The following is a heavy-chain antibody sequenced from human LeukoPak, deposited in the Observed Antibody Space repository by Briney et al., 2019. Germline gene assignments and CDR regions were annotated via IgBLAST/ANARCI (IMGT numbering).Heavy chain of an antibody. D-gene: IGHD6-19*01. CDR2: ITASGDST. CDR1: GFTFSSYA. Sequence: PGGSLRLSCAASGFTFSSYAMSWVRQPPGKGLEWVSAITASGDSTYSADSVKGRFTISRDNSKNTLYLQMNSLRAEDTAVYYCAKDRSSGWYDAFDIWGQGTMVTVSS. J-gene: IGHJ3*02. V-gene: IGHV3-23*01. CDR3: AKDRSSGWYDAFDI.